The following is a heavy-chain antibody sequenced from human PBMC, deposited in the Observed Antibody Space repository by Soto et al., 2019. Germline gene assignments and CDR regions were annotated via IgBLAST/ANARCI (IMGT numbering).Heavy chain of an antibody. Sequence: SDTLSISCALSGVSIINNGLTWIRQPAGKGLEWLGRVYSSGRTTYNPSLKSRLTMSVDTSKNQFSLHLTSVTAADTAVYYCVRREDTFDFWGQGMLVNVSS. CDR1: GVSIINNG. V-gene: IGHV4-4*07. J-gene: IGHJ4*02. CDR2: VYSSGRT. D-gene: IGHD6-25*01. CDR3: VRREDTFDF.